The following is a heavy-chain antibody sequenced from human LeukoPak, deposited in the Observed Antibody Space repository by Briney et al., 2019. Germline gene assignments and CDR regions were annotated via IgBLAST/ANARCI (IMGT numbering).Heavy chain of an antibody. J-gene: IGHJ5*02. CDR2: INHSGST. D-gene: IGHD6-19*01. CDR3: ARGPWIAVSMMFDP. V-gene: IGHV4-34*01. CDR1: GFTFSSYA. Sequence: GSLRLSCAASGFTFSSYAMSWVRQAPGKGLEWIGEINHSGSTNYNPSLKSRVTISVDTSKNQFSLKLSSVTAADTAVYYCARGPWIAVSMMFDPWGQGTLVTVSS.